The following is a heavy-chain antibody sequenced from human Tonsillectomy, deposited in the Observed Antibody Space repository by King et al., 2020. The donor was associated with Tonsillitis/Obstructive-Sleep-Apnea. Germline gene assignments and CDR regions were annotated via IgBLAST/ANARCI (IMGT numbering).Heavy chain of an antibody. D-gene: IGHD5-18*01. CDR3: ASEVGYSYVSSPGLGYYYGMDV. CDR2: ISWDGGST. Sequence: VQLVESGGVVVQPGGSLRLSCAASGFTFDDYTMHWVRQAPGKGLEWVSLISWDGGSTYYADSVKGRFTISRDNSKNSLYLQMNSLRTEDTALYYCASEVGYSYVSSPGLGYYYGMDVWGQGTTVTVSS. V-gene: IGHV3-43*01. J-gene: IGHJ6*02. CDR1: GFTFDDYT.